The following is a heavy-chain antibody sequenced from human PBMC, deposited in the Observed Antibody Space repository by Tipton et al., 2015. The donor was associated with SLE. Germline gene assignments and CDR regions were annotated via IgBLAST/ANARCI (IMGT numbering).Heavy chain of an antibody. J-gene: IGHJ4*02. CDR3: ARGGVGGYDYFDH. CDR2: ITYSGST. Sequence: TLSLTCSVSGGSVYSDDHYWSWIRQLPGKGLEWIGHITYSGSTKYNPSLKSRVSISVDTPKNRFSLRLSSVTAADTAVYFCARGGVGGYDYFDHWGQGALVTVSS. D-gene: IGHD5-12*01. CDR1: GGSVYSDDHY. V-gene: IGHV4-31*03.